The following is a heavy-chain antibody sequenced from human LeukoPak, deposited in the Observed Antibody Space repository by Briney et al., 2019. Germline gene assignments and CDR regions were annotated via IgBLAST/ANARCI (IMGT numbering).Heavy chain of an antibody. CDR3: AKDQDDILTGYYVPNYYFDY. CDR1: GFTFSSCA. J-gene: IGHJ4*02. CDR2: ISGSGGST. Sequence: GGSLGLSCAASGFTFSSCAMSWVRQAPGKGLEWVSAISGSGGSTYYADSVKGRFTISRDNSKNTPYLQTNSLRAEDTAVYYCAKDQDDILTGYYVPNYYFDYWGQGTLVTVSS. D-gene: IGHD3-9*01. V-gene: IGHV3-23*01.